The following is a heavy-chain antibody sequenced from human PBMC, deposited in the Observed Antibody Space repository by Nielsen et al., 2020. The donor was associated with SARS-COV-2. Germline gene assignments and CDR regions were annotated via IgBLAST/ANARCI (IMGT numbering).Heavy chain of an antibody. CDR3: ARLPAGTVSFDI. CDR1: GGPIRNTY. V-gene: IGHV4-59*08. Sequence: SETLSLTCAVSGGPIRNTYWGWTRQPPGKRLEWIAYSDHSWRINYKPSLKSRATISADTSKDQISLKLTSVTAADTAVYYCARLPAGTVSFDIWGQGTMVTVS. J-gene: IGHJ3*02. CDR2: SDHSWRI. D-gene: IGHD2-2*01.